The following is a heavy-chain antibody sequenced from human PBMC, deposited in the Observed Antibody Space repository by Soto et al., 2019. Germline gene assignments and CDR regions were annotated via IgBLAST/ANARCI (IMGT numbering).Heavy chain of an antibody. CDR3: ARDMQGWGGY. Sequence: QVQLLQSGAEVNKPGASVKLSCKASGYTFTGYYMPWARKAPGQGLEWMGWINPNHGDTNYAQKFQDRVTMTRDTSTSTAYMELNRLRFDDTAVYYCARDMQGWGGYRGQGTLVTVSS. CDR2: INPNHGDT. V-gene: IGHV1-2*02. CDR1: GYTFTGYY. J-gene: IGHJ4*02. D-gene: IGHD3-16*01.